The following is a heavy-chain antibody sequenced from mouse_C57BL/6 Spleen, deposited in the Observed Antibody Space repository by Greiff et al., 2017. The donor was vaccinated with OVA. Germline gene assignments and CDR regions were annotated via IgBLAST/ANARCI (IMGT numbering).Heavy chain of an antibody. Sequence: QVQLQQPGAELVMPGASVKLSCKASGYTFTSYWMPWVKQRPRQGLEWIGEIDPSDSYTNYNQKFKGKSTLTVDKSSSTAYMQLSSLTSEDSAVYYCARSGYYGSSGGYFDVWGTGTTVTVSS. CDR2: IDPSDSYT. J-gene: IGHJ1*03. D-gene: IGHD1-1*01. V-gene: IGHV1-69*01. CDR3: ARSGYYGSSGGYFDV. CDR1: GYTFTSYW.